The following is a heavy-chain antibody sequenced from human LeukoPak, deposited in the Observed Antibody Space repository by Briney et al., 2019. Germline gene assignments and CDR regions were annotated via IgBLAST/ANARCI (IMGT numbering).Heavy chain of an antibody. CDR1: GFTFTSYY. CDR2: INPSGGST. D-gene: IGHD6-13*01. CDR3: AREEAAAGTNYYYGMDV. J-gene: IGHJ6*02. V-gene: IGHV1-46*01. Sequence: PGRSLRLSCAASGFTFTSYYMHWVRQAPGQGLEWMGIINPSGGSTSYAQKFQGRVTMTRDTSTSTVYMELSSLRSEDTAVYYCAREEAAAGTNYYYGMDVWGQGTTVTVSS.